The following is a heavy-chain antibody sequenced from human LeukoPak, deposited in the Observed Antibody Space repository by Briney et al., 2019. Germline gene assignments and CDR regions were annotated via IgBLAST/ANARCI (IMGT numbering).Heavy chain of an antibody. CDR2: ISSSSSYI. J-gene: IGHJ4*02. CDR3: ARVEYHCVWGSHDY. V-gene: IGHV3-21*01. CDR1: GFTFSSYI. D-gene: IGHD3-16*01. Sequence: GGSLRLSCSASGFTFSSYIMNWLRQAPGKGLEWVSSISSSSSYIYYADSVKGRFTISRDNAKNSLYLQMNSLRAEDTAVYYCARVEYHCVWGSHDYWGQGTLVTVSS.